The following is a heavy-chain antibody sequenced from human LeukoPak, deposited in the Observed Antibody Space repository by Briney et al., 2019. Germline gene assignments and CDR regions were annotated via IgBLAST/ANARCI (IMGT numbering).Heavy chain of an antibody. J-gene: IGHJ4*02. V-gene: IGHV1-46*01. CDR1: GYTFTSYY. D-gene: IGHD3-10*01. CDR3: ARVSKPYGSGSYPAYYFDY. CDR2: INPSGGST. Sequence: ASVKVSCKASGYTFTSYYMHWVRQAPGQGLEWMGIINPSGGSTSYAQKFQGRVTMTRDTSTSTVYMELGSLRSEDTAVYYCARVSKPYGSGSYPAYYFDYWGQGTLVTVSS.